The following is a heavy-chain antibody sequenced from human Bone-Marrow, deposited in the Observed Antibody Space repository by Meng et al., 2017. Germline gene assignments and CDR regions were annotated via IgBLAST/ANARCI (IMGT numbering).Heavy chain of an antibody. CDR2: ISSSSSYI. Sequence: GESLKTSCAASGITFSCHSMNWVRQAPGKGLEWVSSISSSSSYIYYEDFVKGRFTISRDNAKNSLYLQMNSLRAEDTAVYYCASDPLYCGGDCSINWFDPWGQGTLVTVSS. D-gene: IGHD2-21*02. CDR1: GITFSCHS. V-gene: IGHV3-21*01. J-gene: IGHJ5*02. CDR3: ASDPLYCGGDCSINWFDP.